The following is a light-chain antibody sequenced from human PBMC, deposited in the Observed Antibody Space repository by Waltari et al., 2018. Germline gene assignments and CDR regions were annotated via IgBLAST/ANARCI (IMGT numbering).Light chain of an antibody. CDR3: SSYAHNNHFV. Sequence: QSVLTQPHSATGSPGQSVTIACNGTNRDVGASNYIPWYQQHPGKVPNLLIYEVTKRPSGVPDRFSGSKSGNTASLTVSGLQADDEADYYCSSYAHNNHFVFGTGTKVTVL. CDR1: NRDVGASNY. V-gene: IGLV2-8*01. J-gene: IGLJ1*01. CDR2: EVT.